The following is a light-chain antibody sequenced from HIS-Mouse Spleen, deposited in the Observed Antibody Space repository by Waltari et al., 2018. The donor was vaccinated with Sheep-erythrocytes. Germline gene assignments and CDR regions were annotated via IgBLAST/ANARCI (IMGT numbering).Light chain of an antibody. CDR3: CSYAGSSTWV. CDR1: SSDVGGYNY. CDR2: EGS. J-gene: IGLJ3*02. Sequence: QSALTQPRSVSGSPGQSVTIPCTGTSSDVGGYNYVPWYPQHPGKAPKLMIYEGSKRPSGVSNRFSGSKSGNTASLTISGLQAEDEADYYCCSYAGSSTWVFGGGTKLTVL. V-gene: IGLV2-23*01.